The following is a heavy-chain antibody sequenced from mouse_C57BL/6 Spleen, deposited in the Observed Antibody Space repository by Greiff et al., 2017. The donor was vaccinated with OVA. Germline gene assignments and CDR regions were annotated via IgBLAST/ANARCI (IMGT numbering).Heavy chain of an antibody. V-gene: IGHV7-3*01. CDR2: IRNKANGYTT. Sequence: EVKVVESGGGLVQPGGSLSLSCAASGFTFTDYYMSWVRQPPGKALEWLGFIRNKANGYTTEYSASVKGRFTISRDNSQSILYLQMNALRAEDSATYYCARSVTNYFDYWGQGTTLTVSS. J-gene: IGHJ2*01. D-gene: IGHD2-2*01. CDR1: GFTFTDYY. CDR3: ARSVTNYFDY.